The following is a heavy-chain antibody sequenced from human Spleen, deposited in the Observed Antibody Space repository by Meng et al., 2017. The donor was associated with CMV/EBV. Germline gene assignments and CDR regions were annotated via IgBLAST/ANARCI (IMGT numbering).Heavy chain of an antibody. CDR3: ARGIKAGRSLYFDY. V-gene: IGHV4-39*07. J-gene: IGHJ4*02. D-gene: IGHD6-13*01. CDR1: GGPTSSNRYY. CDR2: IYYNGSN. Sequence: PLQESGSGMVTPSDPQPLICPVSGGPTSSNRYYWGWIRQPPGEGLGWIGTIYYNGSNYYNPSLKSRVTISVDTSTNQFSLKLSSVTAADTALYYCARGIKAGRSLYFDYWGQGTLVTVSS.